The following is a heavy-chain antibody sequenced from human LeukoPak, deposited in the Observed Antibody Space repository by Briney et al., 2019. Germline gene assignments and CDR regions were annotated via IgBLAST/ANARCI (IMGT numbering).Heavy chain of an antibody. J-gene: IGHJ4*02. CDR1: GFSFSSYS. CDR3: ARDHNWGFDY. V-gene: IGHV3-48*01. Sequence: GGSLRLSYAASGFSFSSYSMNWVRQAPGKGLEWLSYISITTIYYADSVKGRFTISRDNAKNSLYLQMNSLRAEDTAVYYCARDHNWGFDYWGQGTLVTVSS. CDR2: ISITTI. D-gene: IGHD7-27*01.